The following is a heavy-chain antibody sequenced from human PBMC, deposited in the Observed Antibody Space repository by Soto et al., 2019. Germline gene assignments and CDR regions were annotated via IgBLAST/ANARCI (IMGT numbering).Heavy chain of an antibody. CDR2: IYYSGST. CDR3: ARHGRGYSAYDTDSYYYALDV. Sequence: SETLSLTCTVSGDSISSGDYYWSWIRQHPGKGLEWIGYIYYSGSTYHNPSLKSRVTMSVDTSKNQFSLKLSSMTAADTAVYYCARHGRGYSAYDTDSYYYALDVWGQGTTVTVS. CDR1: GDSISSGDYY. V-gene: IGHV4-31*03. J-gene: IGHJ6*02. D-gene: IGHD5-12*01.